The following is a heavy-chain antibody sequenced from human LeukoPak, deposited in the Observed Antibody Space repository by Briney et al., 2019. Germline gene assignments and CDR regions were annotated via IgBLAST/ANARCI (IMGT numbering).Heavy chain of an antibody. Sequence: GGSLRLSCAASGFTVSSNYMSWVRQAPGKGLEWVSVIYSGGSTYYADSVKGRFTISRDNSKNTLYLRMNSLRAEDTAVYYCARDFPPHGYSGSSRWGQGTLVTVSS. J-gene: IGHJ4*02. D-gene: IGHD1-26*01. CDR2: IYSGGST. V-gene: IGHV3-53*01. CDR3: ARDFPPHGYSGSSR. CDR1: GFTVSSNY.